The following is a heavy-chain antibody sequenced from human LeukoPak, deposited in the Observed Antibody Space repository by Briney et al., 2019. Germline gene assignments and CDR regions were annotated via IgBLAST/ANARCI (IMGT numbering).Heavy chain of an antibody. CDR3: ARGDGDY. CDR2: IYYSGST. V-gene: IGHV4-59*01. Sequence: SETLSLTCTVSGGSISSYHWSWIRQPPGKGLEWIGYIYYSGSTNYNPSLKSRVTISVDTSKNQFSLKLSSVTAADTAVYYCARGDGDYWGQGTLVTVSS. J-gene: IGHJ4*02. CDR1: GGSISSYH.